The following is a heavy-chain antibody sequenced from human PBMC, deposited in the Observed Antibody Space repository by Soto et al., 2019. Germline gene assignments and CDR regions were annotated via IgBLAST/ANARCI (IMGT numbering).Heavy chain of an antibody. CDR2: INAHNGNT. J-gene: IGHJ6*03. Sequence: ASVKVSCKASGYIFSDYGISWVRQAPGQGLEWMGWINAHNGNTNYAQKFQGRVTMTRNTSISTAYMELSSLRSEDTAVYYCARGAGYYYYYLDVWGKWTTVTVSS. CDR3: ARGAGYYYYYLDV. V-gene: IGHV1-8*01. CDR1: GYIFSDYG.